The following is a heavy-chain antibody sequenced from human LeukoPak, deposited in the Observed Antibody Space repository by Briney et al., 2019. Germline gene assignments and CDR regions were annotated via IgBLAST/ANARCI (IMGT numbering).Heavy chain of an antibody. CDR3: ARDRDAVVPDNWFDP. CDR1: GYTFTGYY. J-gene: IGHJ5*02. Sequence: GASVKVSCKASGYTFTGYYMHWVRQAPGQGLEWMGWINPNSGGTNYAQKFQGRVTMTRDTSISTAYMELSTLRSDDTAVYYCARDRDAVVPDNWFDPWGQGTLVTVSS. V-gene: IGHV1-2*02. D-gene: IGHD2-2*01. CDR2: INPNSGGT.